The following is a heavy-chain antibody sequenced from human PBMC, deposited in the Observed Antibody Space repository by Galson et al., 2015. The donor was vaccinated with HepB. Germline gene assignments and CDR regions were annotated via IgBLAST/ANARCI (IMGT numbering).Heavy chain of an antibody. D-gene: IGHD4-17*01. CDR2: ISDSGSA. CDR3: ARRFSDYGDYLDY. J-gene: IGHJ4*02. Sequence: SETLSLTCTVSGGSINNYYWSWSRQPPGKGLEWIGYISDSGSATYNPSLKSRLTISVDTSRNQFSLKLTSVTAADTAVYYCARRFSDYGDYLDYWGQGTLVTVSS. V-gene: IGHV4-59*08. CDR1: GGSINNYY.